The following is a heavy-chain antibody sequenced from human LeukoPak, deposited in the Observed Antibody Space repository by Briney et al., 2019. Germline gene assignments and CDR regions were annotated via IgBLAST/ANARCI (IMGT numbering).Heavy chain of an antibody. J-gene: IGHJ4*02. CDR3: ARTFRVGATPMIDY. Sequence: SETLSLTCTVSGGSISSSAYHWGWIRQPPGKGLEWIGSIHIGGSTYYNPSLKSRVTISVDTSKNQFSLKLSSVTAADTAVYYCARTFRVGATPMIDYWGQGTLVTVSS. CDR2: IHIGGST. CDR1: GGSISSSAYH. D-gene: IGHD1-26*01. V-gene: IGHV4-39*01.